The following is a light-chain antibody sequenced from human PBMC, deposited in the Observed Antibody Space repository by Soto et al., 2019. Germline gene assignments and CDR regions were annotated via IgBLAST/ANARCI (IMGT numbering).Light chain of an antibody. J-gene: IGKJ3*01. CDR1: QSISSY. Sequence: DIQMTQSPSSLSASVGDRVTITCRASQSISSYLSWYQQKPGKAPKLLIYAASSLQSGVPSRFSGSGSGTDLTLPISSLQPEDFATYHCQQTYSSHPFTFGPGTKVDLK. CDR3: QQTYSSHPFT. CDR2: AAS. V-gene: IGKV1-39*01.